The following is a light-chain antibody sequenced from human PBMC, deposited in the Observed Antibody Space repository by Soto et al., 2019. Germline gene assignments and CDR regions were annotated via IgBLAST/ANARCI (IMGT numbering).Light chain of an antibody. J-gene: IGKJ2*01. Sequence: EIVMTQSPATLSVSPGERATLSCRASQSVSIHLAWYQLKPGQAPRLLIFGASTRATGIPARFSGSGSGTEFTLTISSLQSEDFAVYYCQEYNKWPPTFTFGQGTKLEIK. CDR2: GAS. V-gene: IGKV3-15*01. CDR3: QEYNKWPPTFT. CDR1: QSVSIH.